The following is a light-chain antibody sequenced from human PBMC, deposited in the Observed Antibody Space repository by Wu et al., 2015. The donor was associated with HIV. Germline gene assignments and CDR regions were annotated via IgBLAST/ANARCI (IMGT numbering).Light chain of an antibody. CDR3: QQRANWPLT. CDR1: QALNGF. Sequence: EIVLTQSPVTLSLSPGETATLSCRASQALNGFFAWFQQKPGQPPRLLMYNTYSRASGVPARFSGSRSGTDFTLTINSLEPEDFAVYYCQQRANWPLTFGGGTRLEIK. J-gene: IGKJ4*01. V-gene: IGKV3-11*01. CDR2: NTY.